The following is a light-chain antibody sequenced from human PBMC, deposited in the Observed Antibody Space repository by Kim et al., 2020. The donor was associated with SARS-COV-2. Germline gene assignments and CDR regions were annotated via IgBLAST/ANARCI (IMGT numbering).Light chain of an antibody. V-gene: IGLV3-1*01. CDR3: QAWDSSTVV. J-gene: IGLJ2*01. CDR2: QDR. CDR1: KLGNKY. Sequence: SYELTQPPSVSVSPGQTASISCSGDKLGNKYTYWYQQKPGQSSVLVIYQDRKRPSGIPERFSGSNSGNTATLTISGTQAMDEADYYCQAWDSSTVVFGGGTQLTVL.